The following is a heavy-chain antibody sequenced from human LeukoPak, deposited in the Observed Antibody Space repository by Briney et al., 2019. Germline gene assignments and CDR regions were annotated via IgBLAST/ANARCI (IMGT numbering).Heavy chain of an antibody. CDR3: ARDSIVGVIIKDFF. J-gene: IGHJ4*02. CDR1: GFTFSSYS. CDR2: ISSTSTI. D-gene: IGHD1-26*01. V-gene: IGHV3-48*01. Sequence: GGSLRLSCAASGFTFSSYSMNWVRQAPGKGLEWVSYISSTSTIYYADSVKGRFTISRDNAKNSLYLEMNSLRAEDTAVYYCARDSIVGVIIKDFFWGQGTLVAVSS.